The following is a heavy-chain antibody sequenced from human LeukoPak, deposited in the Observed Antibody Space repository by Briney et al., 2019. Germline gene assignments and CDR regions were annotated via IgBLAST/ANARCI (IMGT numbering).Heavy chain of an antibody. D-gene: IGHD2-21*02. Sequence: SCKASGGTFSSYAMHWVRQAPVKGLEWVAVISYDGSNKYYADSVKGRFTISRDNSKNTLYLQMNSLRAEDTAVYYCARDIVVVTAPANTLDYWGQGTLVTVSS. J-gene: IGHJ4*02. CDR3: ARDIVVVTAPANTLDY. CDR1: GGTFSSYA. CDR2: ISYDGSNK. V-gene: IGHV3-30-3*01.